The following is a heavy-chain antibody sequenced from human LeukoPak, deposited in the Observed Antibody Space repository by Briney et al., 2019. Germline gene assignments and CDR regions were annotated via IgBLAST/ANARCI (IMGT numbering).Heavy chain of an antibody. D-gene: IGHD2-2*01. Sequence: GGALGLSWAASGFPFSDVYMGGGRQAPGEGVEWVSYISSSGSTIYYADTVKGRFTISRDNAKNSLYLQMNSLRAEDTAVYYCARCSSTSPWDYWGQGTLVTVSS. J-gene: IGHJ4*02. CDR1: GFPFSDVY. CDR3: ARCSSTSPWDY. CDR2: ISSSGSTI. V-gene: IGHV3-11*04.